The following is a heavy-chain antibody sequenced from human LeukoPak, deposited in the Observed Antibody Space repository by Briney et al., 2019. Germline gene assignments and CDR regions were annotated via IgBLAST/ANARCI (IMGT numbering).Heavy chain of an antibody. CDR2: INHSGST. CDR1: GGSFSGYY. Sequence: SETLSLTCAVYGGSFSGYYWSWIRQPPGKGLEWIGEINHSGSTNYNPFLKSRVTISVDTSKNQFSLKLSSVTAADTAVYYCARATRSDILTGSTDFDYWGQGTLVTVSS. J-gene: IGHJ4*02. CDR3: ARATRSDILTGSTDFDY. D-gene: IGHD3-9*01. V-gene: IGHV4-34*01.